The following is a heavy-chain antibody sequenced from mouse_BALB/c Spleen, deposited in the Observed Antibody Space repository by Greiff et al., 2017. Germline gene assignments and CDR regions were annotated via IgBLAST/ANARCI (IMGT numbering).Heavy chain of an antibody. CDR1: GYSFTGYT. D-gene: IGHD2-14*01. CDR2: INPYNGGT. J-gene: IGHJ4*01. CDR3: ARGGVPTPLYAMDY. Sequence: VQLLQSGPGLVKPGASMKISCKASGYSFTGYTMNWVQQSHGKNLEWIGLINPYNGGTSYNQKFKGKATLTVDKSSSTAYMELLSLTSEDSAVYYCARGGVPTPLYAMDYWGQGTSVTVSS. V-gene: IGHV1-26*01.